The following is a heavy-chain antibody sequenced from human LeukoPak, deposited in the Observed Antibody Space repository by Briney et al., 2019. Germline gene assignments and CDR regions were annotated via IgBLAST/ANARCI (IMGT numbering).Heavy chain of an antibody. CDR3: ARLLIVDTAMVGSHYFDY. CDR1: GGSISSYC. D-gene: IGHD5-18*01. J-gene: IGHJ4*02. CDR2: IYYSGST. V-gene: IGHV4-59*08. Sequence: SETLSLTCTVSGGSISSYCWSWIRQPPGKGLEWIGYIYYSGSTNYNPALKSRVTISVDTSKNQFSLKLSSVTAADTAVYYCARLLIVDTAMVGSHYFDYWGQGTLVTVSS.